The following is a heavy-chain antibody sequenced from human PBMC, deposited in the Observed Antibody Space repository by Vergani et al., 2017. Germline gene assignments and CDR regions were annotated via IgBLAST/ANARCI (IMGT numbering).Heavy chain of an antibody. CDR3: AREGMYCSGGSCYYFDY. J-gene: IGHJ4*02. CDR2: ISAYNGNT. V-gene: IGHV1-18*01. Sequence: QVQLVQSGAEVKKPGSSVKVSCKASGGTFSSYTISWVRQAPGQGLEWMGWISAYNGNTNYAQKLQGRVTMTTDTSTSTAYMELRSLRSDDTAVYYCAREGMYCSGGSCYYFDYWGQGTLVTVSS. D-gene: IGHD2-15*01. CDR1: GGTFSSYT.